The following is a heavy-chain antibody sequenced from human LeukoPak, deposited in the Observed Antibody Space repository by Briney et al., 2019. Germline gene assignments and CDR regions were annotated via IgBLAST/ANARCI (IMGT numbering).Heavy chain of an antibody. CDR2: IYNSGNT. J-gene: IGHJ4*02. Sequence: SETLSLTCTVSDGAISGGGYYWTWLRQHPGKGLEWIGYIYNSGNTYYNPSLKSRVAISVDTSKNQFSLKLNSVTAADTAVYYCARVAPYGDYTAIRYYFDYWGQGTLVTVSS. D-gene: IGHD4-17*01. CDR3: ARVAPYGDYTAIRYYFDY. CDR1: DGAISGGGYY. V-gene: IGHV4-31*03.